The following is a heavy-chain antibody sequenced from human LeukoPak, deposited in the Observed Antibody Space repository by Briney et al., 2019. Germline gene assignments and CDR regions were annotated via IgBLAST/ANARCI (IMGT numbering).Heavy chain of an antibody. CDR3: TRGAPQADVFDI. D-gene: IGHD1-26*01. CDR2: FKSKAAGGTT. Sequence: GESLRLSCAASGFTFSVSWMSWVRQPPGRGLEWVGRFKSKAAGGTTDYAAPVAGRFTISRDDSKNMLYLQMNSLKTEDTAVYYCTRGAPQADVFDIWGQGTMVTVSS. J-gene: IGHJ3*02. V-gene: IGHV3-15*01. CDR1: GFTFSVSW.